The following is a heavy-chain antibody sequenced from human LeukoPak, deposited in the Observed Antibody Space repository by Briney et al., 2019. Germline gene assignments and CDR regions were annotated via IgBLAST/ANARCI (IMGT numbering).Heavy chain of an antibody. V-gene: IGHV1-8*01. CDR1: GYTFTSYD. D-gene: IGHD1-26*01. Sequence: ASVKVSCKASGYTFTSYDINWVRQATGQGLEWMGWMNPNSGNTGYAQKFQGRVTMTRNTPISTAYMELSSLRSEDTAVYYCARVSGSYYVYYYYYYMDVWGKGTTVTISS. CDR3: ARVSGSYYVYYYYYYMDV. J-gene: IGHJ6*03. CDR2: MNPNSGNT.